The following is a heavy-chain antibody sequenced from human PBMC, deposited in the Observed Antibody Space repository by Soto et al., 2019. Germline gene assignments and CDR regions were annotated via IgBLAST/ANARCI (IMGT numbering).Heavy chain of an antibody. CDR3: AKSAGYQSLAVSGS. CDR1: GFTFSTYA. J-gene: IGHJ5*02. V-gene: IGHV3-23*01. Sequence: EVQLLESGGGLVQPGGSLRLSCAASGFTFSTYAMNWVRQAPGKGLEWVSVISDSGSTYYADSVKGRFTISRDNSKNTLYLQMNSRRAEDTAMYFCAKSAGYQSLAVSGSWRQGTLVIVSS. CDR2: ISDSGST. D-gene: IGHD6-19*01.